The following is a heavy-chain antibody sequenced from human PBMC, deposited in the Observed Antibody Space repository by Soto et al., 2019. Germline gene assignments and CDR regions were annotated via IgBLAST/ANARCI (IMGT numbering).Heavy chain of an antibody. D-gene: IGHD3-22*01. Sequence: ESGGGLVKTSGSLRIACAASGFTFSDYYMSWVRQAPGKGLEWVSYISSSSNTIYYADSVKGRFTISRDNAKNSVYLQMNSLRAEDTALYFCAKMSSENYYDPVFSWGQGTLVTVSS. J-gene: IGHJ4*02. V-gene: IGHV3-11*01. CDR1: GFTFSDYY. CDR3: AKMSSENYYDPVFS. CDR2: ISSSSNTI.